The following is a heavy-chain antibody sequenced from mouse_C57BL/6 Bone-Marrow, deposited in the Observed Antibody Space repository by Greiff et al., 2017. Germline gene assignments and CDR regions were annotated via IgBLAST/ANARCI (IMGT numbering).Heavy chain of an antibody. D-gene: IGHD2-12*01. Sequence: EVKLQESGGGLVQPGGSLKLSCAASGFTFSDYYMYWVRQTPEKRLEWVAYISNGGGSTYYPDTVKGRFTISRDNDKNTLYLQMSRLKSEDTAMYYCARQRTCYSDWYFDVWGTGTTVTVSS. CDR2: ISNGGGST. CDR3: ARQRTCYSDWYFDV. J-gene: IGHJ1*03. V-gene: IGHV5-12*01. CDR1: GFTFSDYY.